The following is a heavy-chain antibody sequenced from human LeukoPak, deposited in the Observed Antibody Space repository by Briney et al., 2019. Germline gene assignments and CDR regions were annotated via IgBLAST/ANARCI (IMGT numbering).Heavy chain of an antibody. J-gene: IGHJ3*02. D-gene: IGHD4-17*01. CDR1: GFTFSSYG. CDR3: AKDPSTVTTGVFDI. V-gene: IGHV3-30*18. Sequence: GRSLRLSCAASGFTFSSYGMHWVRQAPGKGLEWVAVISYVGTNKYYADSVKGRFIMSRDNSKNTLYLQMNSLRAEDTAVYYCAKDPSTVTTGVFDIWGQGTMVSVSS. CDR2: ISYVGTNK.